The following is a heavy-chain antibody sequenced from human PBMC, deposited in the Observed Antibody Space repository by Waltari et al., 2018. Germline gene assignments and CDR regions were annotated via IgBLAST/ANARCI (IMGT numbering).Heavy chain of an antibody. J-gene: IGHJ5*01. Sequence: EVQLVESGGILVQPGGSLRLSCAASGFRCGCFSMMWVRQAPGKGLEWVAYISSGSSSIFYAASVKGRFTISRDTVRSTLYLHLDSLRSDDTAVYYCTRDGGLTVVTPMWFDSWGQGTLVTVSS. D-gene: IGHD2-21*02. CDR2: ISSGSSSI. V-gene: IGHV3-48*04. CDR1: GFRCGCFS. CDR3: TRDGGLTVVTPMWFDS.